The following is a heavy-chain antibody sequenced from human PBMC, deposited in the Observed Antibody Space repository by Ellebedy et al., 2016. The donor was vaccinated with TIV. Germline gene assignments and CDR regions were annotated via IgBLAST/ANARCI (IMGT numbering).Heavy chain of an antibody. CDR2: IRQEGDEI. CDR1: GFNFRSYW. D-gene: IGHD4-17*01. CDR3: ARRASYGDYAVQVNPWFDP. J-gene: IGHJ5*02. V-gene: IGHV3-7*01. Sequence: GESPKISCAASGFNFRSYWMTRVRQAPGKGLEWVAKIRQEGDEIYYVESVKGRFTISRDNAKNSLFLQMNSLRVEDTAVYYCARRASYGDYAVQVNPWFDPWGQGTLVTVSS.